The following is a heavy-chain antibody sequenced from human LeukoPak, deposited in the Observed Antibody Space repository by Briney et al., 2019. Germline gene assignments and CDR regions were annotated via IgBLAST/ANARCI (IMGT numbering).Heavy chain of an antibody. Sequence: ASVKVSCKASGYTFTSFGINWVRQAPGQGLEWMGWISAYNGNTNYAQKLQGRVTMTTDTSTSTAYMELRSLRSDDTAVYYCARDLAVAGTLTENYYYYGMDVWGQGTTVTVSS. V-gene: IGHV1-18*01. J-gene: IGHJ6*02. CDR2: ISAYNGNT. CDR3: ARDLAVAGTLTENYYYYGMDV. CDR1: GYTFTSFG. D-gene: IGHD6-19*01.